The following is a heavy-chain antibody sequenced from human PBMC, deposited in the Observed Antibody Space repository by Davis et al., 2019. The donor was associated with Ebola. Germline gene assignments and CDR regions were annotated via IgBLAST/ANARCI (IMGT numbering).Heavy chain of an antibody. V-gene: IGHV1-69*13. J-gene: IGHJ5*02. D-gene: IGHD2-8*01. CDR1: GGTFSSYA. CDR2: IIPIFGTA. CDR3: ARVDYKDIVLMVYAPHGFDP. Sequence: SVKVSCKASGGTFSSYAISWVRQAPGQGLEWMGGIIPIFGTANYAQKFQGRVTITADESTSTAYMELSSLRSEDTAVYYCARVDYKDIVLMVYAPHGFDPWGQGTLVTVSS.